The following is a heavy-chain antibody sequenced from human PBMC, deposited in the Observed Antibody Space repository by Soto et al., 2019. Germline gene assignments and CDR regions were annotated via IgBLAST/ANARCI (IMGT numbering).Heavy chain of an antibody. V-gene: IGHV4-31*03. J-gene: IGHJ6*04. CDR1: GGSISSGGYY. CDR3: AKGWEAVSGSYQYGRDS. Sequence: QVQLQESGPGLVKPSQTLSLTCTVSGGSISSGGYYWSWIRQHPGKGLEWIGYIYYSGITYYNPSLKSRVTISVAMSKTHFALKLSSVTAADTAVYYGAKGWEAVSGSYQYGRDSWAKGTTVTVS. CDR2: IYYSGIT. D-gene: IGHD3-16*02.